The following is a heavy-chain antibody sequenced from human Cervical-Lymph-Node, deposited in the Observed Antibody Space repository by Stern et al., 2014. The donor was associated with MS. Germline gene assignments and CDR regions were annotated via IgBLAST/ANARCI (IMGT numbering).Heavy chain of an antibody. Sequence: QLVESGGGVVQPGGSLRLSCAASGFTFSSFGMHWVRQAPGKGLGWGAVISYDGSNKYYADSVKGRFTISRDNSKNTLYLQMNSLRAEDTAVYYCAKSSSPSHYYYYGMDVWGQGTTVTVSS. CDR3: AKSSSPSHYYYYGMDV. CDR1: GFTFSSFG. D-gene: IGHD6-6*01. CDR2: ISYDGSNK. V-gene: IGHV3-30*18. J-gene: IGHJ6*02.